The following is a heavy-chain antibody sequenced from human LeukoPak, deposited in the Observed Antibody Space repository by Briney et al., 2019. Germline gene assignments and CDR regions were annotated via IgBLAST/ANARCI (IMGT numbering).Heavy chain of an antibody. CDR3: AKSPAMVRGG. V-gene: IGHV3-64*01. CDR2: ISSNGGST. CDR1: GFTFSSYA. D-gene: IGHD3-10*01. Sequence: GGSLRLSCAASGFTFSSYAMHWVRQAPGKGLEYVSAISSNGGSTYYANSVKGRFTISRDNSKNTLYLQMNSLRAEDTAVYYCAKSPAMVRGGGGQGTLVTVSS. J-gene: IGHJ4*02.